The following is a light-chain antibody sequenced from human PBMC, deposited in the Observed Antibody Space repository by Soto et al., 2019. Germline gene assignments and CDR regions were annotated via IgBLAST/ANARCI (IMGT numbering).Light chain of an antibody. CDR3: QQRTDWPMT. V-gene: IGKV3-11*01. Sequence: EIVLTQSPATLSLSPGERATLSCRASQSVSSYLAWYQQRPGQAPRLLIYGASNRATGIPARFSGSGSGTDFTRTHSSLEAEDFAVYYCQQRTDWPMTFGHGTRLEIK. CDR1: QSVSSY. J-gene: IGKJ5*01. CDR2: GAS.